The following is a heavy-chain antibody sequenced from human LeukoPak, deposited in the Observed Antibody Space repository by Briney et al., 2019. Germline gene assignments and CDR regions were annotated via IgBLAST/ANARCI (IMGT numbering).Heavy chain of an antibody. CDR3: ARSCAGDCYAYDY. D-gene: IGHD2-21*02. Sequence: GGSLRLSCAASGLTFSSHWMHWVRQAPGKGLVWVSRITNDGSSTTYADSVKGRFTISRDNAKNMLYLQVNSLRAEDTAVYYCARSCAGDCYAYDYWGQGTLVTVSP. J-gene: IGHJ4*02. CDR2: ITNDGSST. CDR1: GLTFSSHW. V-gene: IGHV3-74*01.